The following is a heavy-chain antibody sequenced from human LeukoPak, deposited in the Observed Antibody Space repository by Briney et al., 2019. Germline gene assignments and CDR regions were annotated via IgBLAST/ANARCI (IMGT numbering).Heavy chain of an antibody. J-gene: IGHJ4*02. CDR3: ARHDSKLDPVDY. CDR2: IYYSGST. CDR1: GGSISSYY. Sequence: NASETLSLTCTVSGGSISSYYWSWIRQPPGKGLEWIGYIYYSGSTNYNPSLKSRVTISVDTSKNQFSLKLSSVTAADTAVYYCARHDSKLDPVDYWGQGTLVTVSS. V-gene: IGHV4-59*08. D-gene: IGHD4-11*01.